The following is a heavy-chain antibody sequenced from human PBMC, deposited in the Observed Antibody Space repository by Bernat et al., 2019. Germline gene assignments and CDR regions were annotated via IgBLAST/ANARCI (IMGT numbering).Heavy chain of an antibody. CDR2: LSSSSSYT. V-gene: IGHV3-11*05. J-gene: IGHJ6*03. CDR3: ARGTSTSAPYMDV. Sequence: QVQLVESGGGLVKPGGSLRLSCAASGFTFSDYYMSWIRQAPGKGLDWVSYLSSSSSYTNYADSVKGRFTIFRDNAKNSLYLQMNSLRAEDTAVYYCARGTSTSAPYMDVWGKGTTVTVSS. CDR1: GFTFSDYY.